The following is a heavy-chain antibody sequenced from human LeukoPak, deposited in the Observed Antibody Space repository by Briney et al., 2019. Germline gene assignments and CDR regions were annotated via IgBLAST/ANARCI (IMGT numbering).Heavy chain of an antibody. J-gene: IGHJ4*02. D-gene: IGHD3-10*01. CDR1: GLTFSNNA. V-gene: IGHV3-30-3*01. Sequence: GGSLRLSCAASGLTFSNNAMHWVRQAPGKGLEWVAVISYDGSNKYYGDSVKGRFTISRDNSKNTLYLQMNSLRHEDTAVYYCARDLYSFGSGTGTMDYFDYWGQGTLVTVSS. CDR3: ARDLYSFGSGTGTMDYFDY. CDR2: ISYDGSNK.